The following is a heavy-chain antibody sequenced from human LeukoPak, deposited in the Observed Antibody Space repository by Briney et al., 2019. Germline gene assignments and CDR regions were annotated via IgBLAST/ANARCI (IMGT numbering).Heavy chain of an antibody. J-gene: IGHJ4*02. V-gene: IGHV3-30-3*01. Sequence: SGGSLRLSCAASGFTFSSYAMHWVRQAPGKGLEGVAVISYDGSNKYYADSVKGRFTISRDNSKNTLYLQMNSLRAEDTAVYYCARDAVVVPAANREGYFDYWGQGTLVTVSS. CDR2: ISYDGSNK. D-gene: IGHD2-2*01. CDR3: ARDAVVVPAANREGYFDY. CDR1: GFTFSSYA.